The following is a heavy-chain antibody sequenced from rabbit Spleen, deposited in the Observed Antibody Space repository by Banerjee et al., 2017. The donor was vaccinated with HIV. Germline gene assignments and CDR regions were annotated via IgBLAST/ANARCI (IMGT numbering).Heavy chain of an antibody. Sequence: QEPLKETGGGLVQPGGSLTLTCKASGFDFGRYYMSWVRQAPGKGLQWIACINAVTGKAVYATWAKGRFTISKTSSATVTLQLTSLTAADTATYFCARDTGSSFSTYGMDLWGPGTLVTVS. V-gene: IGHV1S45*01. CDR3: ARDTGSSFSTYGMDL. J-gene: IGHJ6*01. D-gene: IGHD8-1*01. CDR1: GFDFGRYYM. CDR2: INAVTGKA.